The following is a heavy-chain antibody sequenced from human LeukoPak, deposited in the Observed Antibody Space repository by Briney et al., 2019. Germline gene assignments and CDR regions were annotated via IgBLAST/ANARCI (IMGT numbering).Heavy chain of an antibody. J-gene: IGHJ4*02. V-gene: IGHV4-59*08. Sequence: SETLSLTCTVSAGSITNYYWSWIRQPPGKGLEWIGYIYYTGSTNYDPSLKSRVSISVDTSKNQFSLKLSSVTAADTAVYYCARHGGYHSPIDYWGQGTLVTVSS. CDR3: ARHGGYHSPIDY. CDR1: AGSITNYY. D-gene: IGHD3-22*01. CDR2: IYYTGST.